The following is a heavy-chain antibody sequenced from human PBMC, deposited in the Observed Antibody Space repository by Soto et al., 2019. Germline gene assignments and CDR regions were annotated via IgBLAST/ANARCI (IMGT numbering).Heavy chain of an antibody. Sequence: PGGSLRLSCAASGFTFDDYAMHWVRQAPGKGLEWVSGISWNSGSIGYADSVKGRFTISRDNAKNSLYLQMNSLRAEDTALYYCAKAGYSSSWFSDDNWFDPWGQGTLVTVSS. CDR2: ISWNSGSI. J-gene: IGHJ5*02. V-gene: IGHV3-9*01. CDR1: GFTFDDYA. D-gene: IGHD6-13*01. CDR3: AKAGYSSSWFSDDNWFDP.